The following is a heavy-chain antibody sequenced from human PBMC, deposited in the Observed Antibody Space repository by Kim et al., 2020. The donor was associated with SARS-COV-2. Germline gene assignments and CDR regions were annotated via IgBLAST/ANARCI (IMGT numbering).Heavy chain of an antibody. CDR1: EFSVSSNY. J-gene: IGHJ4*02. CDR2: MYSDTNT. D-gene: IGHD2-15*01. CDR3: ARGGVVVVGPAHEYYLDS. V-gene: IGHV3-53*01. Sequence: GGSLRLSCAASEFSVSSNYMSWVRQAPGRGLEWVAIMYSDTNTYYADSVKGRFTISRDDSKNTIYLQMNSLRAEDTAVYYCARGGVVVVGPAHEYYLDSWGQGTQVTVSS.